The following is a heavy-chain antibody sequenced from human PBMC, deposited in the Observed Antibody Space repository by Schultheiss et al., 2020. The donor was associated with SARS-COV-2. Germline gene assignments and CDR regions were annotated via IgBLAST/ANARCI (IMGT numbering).Heavy chain of an antibody. CDR1: GFTFSSYA. D-gene: IGHD3-3*01. CDR2: IWYDGSNK. V-gene: IGHV3-33*08. CDR3: ARDRGITIFGVAPGGPYYYGMDV. J-gene: IGHJ6*02. Sequence: GESLKISCAASGFTFSSYAMHWVRQAPGKGLEWVAVIWYDGSNKYYADSVKGRFTISRDNSKNTLYLQMNSLRAEDTAVYYCARDRGITIFGVAPGGPYYYGMDVWGQGTTVTVSS.